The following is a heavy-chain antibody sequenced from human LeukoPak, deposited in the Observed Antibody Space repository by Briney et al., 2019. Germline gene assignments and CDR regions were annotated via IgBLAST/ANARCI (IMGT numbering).Heavy chain of an antibody. Sequence: SETLSLTCTVSGGSISSYYWSWIRQPPGKGLEWIGYIYYSGSTNYNPSLKSRVTISVDTSKNQFSLKLSSVTAADTAVYYCARGAAAGWFDPWGQGTLVTVSS. CDR1: GGSISSYY. CDR2: IYYSGST. V-gene: IGHV4-59*01. CDR3: ARGAAAGWFDP. J-gene: IGHJ5*02. D-gene: IGHD6-13*01.